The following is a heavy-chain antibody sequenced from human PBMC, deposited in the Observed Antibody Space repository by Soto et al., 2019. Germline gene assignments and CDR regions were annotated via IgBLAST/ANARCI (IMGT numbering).Heavy chain of an antibody. CDR1: GGSISSYY. V-gene: IGHV4-59*01. CDR3: ARSYWPGGVYYPSGRFDP. CDR2: IYYSGST. Sequence: PSETLSLTCTVSGGSISSYYWSWIRQPPGKGLEWIGYIYYSGSTNYNPSLKSRVTISEDTSNNLFSLKLRSVTAADTAVYYCARSYWPGGVYYPSGRFDPWGQGTLVTVSS. D-gene: IGHD2-8*02. J-gene: IGHJ5*02.